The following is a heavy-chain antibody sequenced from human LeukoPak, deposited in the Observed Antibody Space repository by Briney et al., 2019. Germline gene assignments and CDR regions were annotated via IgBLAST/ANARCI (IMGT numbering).Heavy chain of an antibody. CDR2: IYYGRTT. J-gene: IGHJ4*02. V-gene: IGHV4-39*01. D-gene: IGHD5-12*01. Sequence: PSETLSLTCTVSAGSISSSSHHWSWIRQSPGKGLEWIGSIYYGRTTYYNPSLNSRVTISVVTSKNQFSLQLNSVTAADTAAYYCVRHDGRGGATMGALDSWGQGSLVTVSS. CDR3: VRHDGRGGATMGALDS. CDR1: AGSISSSSHH.